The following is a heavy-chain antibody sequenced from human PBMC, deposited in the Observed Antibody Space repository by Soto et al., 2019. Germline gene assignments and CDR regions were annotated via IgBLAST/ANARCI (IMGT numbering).Heavy chain of an antibody. J-gene: IGHJ6*02. CDR3: AREGRIHYGIDV. Sequence: QVQVVESGGGVVQPGRSLRLSCAASGFTFSSYAMHWVRQAPGKGLEWVAFISYDGSNKYYSDSVKGRFTISRDNSKNTLYLQMNSLRPEDTAVYYCAREGRIHYGIDVWGQGTRVTVSS. V-gene: IGHV3-30-3*01. CDR2: ISYDGSNK. CDR1: GFTFSSYA. D-gene: IGHD2-21*01.